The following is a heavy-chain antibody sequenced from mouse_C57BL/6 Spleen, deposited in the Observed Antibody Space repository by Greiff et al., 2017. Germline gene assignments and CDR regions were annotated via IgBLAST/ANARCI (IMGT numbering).Heavy chain of an antibody. Sequence: VQLKQSEGGLVQPGSSMKLSCTASGFTFSDYYMAWVRQVPEKGLEWVANINYDGSSTYYLDSLKSRFIISRDNAKNILYLQMSSLKSEDTATYYCARDRGGYYDSYFDYWGQGTTLTVSS. CDR2: INYDGSST. CDR1: GFTFSDYY. D-gene: IGHD2-4*01. V-gene: IGHV5-16*01. CDR3: ARDRGGYYDSYFDY. J-gene: IGHJ2*01.